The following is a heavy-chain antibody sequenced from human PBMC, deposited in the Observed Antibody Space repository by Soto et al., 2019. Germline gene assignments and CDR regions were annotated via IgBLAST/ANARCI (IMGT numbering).Heavy chain of an antibody. CDR3: ARQSTRYCSSTSCYLDYFDY. CDR1: GGSISSSSYY. D-gene: IGHD2-2*01. J-gene: IGHJ4*02. CDR2: IYYSGST. Sequence: QLQLQESGPGLVKPSETLSLTCTVSGGSISSSSYYWGWIRQPPGKGLEWIGSIYYSGSTYYNPSLKSRVTISVDTSKNQFSLKLSSVTAADTAVYYCARQSTRYCSSTSCYLDYFDYWGQGTLVTVSS. V-gene: IGHV4-39*01.